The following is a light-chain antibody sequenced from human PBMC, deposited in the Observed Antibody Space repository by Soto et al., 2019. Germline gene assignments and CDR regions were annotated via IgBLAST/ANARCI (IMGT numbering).Light chain of an antibody. CDR2: DAS. Sequence: DIQMTQSPSTLSASVGDRVTITCRASQSISSWLAWYQQKPGKAPKLLIYDASSLESGVPSRFSGGGSGTECTLAISSPQPDDFATYYCQEYNSYSGMFGQGTKVEIK. V-gene: IGKV1-5*01. CDR1: QSISSW. CDR3: QEYNSYSGM. J-gene: IGKJ1*01.